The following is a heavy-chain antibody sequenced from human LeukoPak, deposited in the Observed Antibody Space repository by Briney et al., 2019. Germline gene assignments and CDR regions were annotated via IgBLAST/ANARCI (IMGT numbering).Heavy chain of an antibody. J-gene: IGHJ4*02. Sequence: PGESLRLSCAASGFTFSIYWMSWVRQAPGKGLEWVANIKQDGSERYYVDSVKGRFTLSRDNAKNSLYLQMNSLRVEDTAVYYCARDRWSYDPQGGFDCWGQGTLVTVSS. CDR1: GFTFSIYW. CDR2: IKQDGSER. V-gene: IGHV3-7*03. D-gene: IGHD3-22*01. CDR3: ARDRWSYDPQGGFDC.